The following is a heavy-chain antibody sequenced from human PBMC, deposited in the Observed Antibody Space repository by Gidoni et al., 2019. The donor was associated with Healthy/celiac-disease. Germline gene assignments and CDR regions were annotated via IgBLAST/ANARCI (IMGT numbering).Heavy chain of an antibody. D-gene: IGHD4-17*01. CDR1: GFTFSSYE. CDR3: ARDQRGTVTTDPAFWFDP. J-gene: IGHJ5*02. Sequence: RLSCAASGFTFSSYEMNWVRQAPGKGLEWVSYISSSGSTIYYADSVKGRFTISRDNAKNSLYLQMNSLRAEDTAVYYCARDQRGTVTTDPAFWFDPWGQGTLVTVSS. CDR2: ISSSGSTI. V-gene: IGHV3-48*03.